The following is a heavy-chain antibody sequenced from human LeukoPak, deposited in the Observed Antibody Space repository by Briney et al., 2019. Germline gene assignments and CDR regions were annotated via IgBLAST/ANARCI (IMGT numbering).Heavy chain of an antibody. D-gene: IGHD5-12*01. CDR2: INQDGSKE. CDR1: GFTFSNYW. J-gene: IGHJ4*02. Sequence: GGSLRLSCAASGFTFSNYWMTWVRQAPGKGLEWVSHINQDGSKEYYVDSVKARFTISRDNAKNSLSLQMNSLRAEDTAVYYCVRDGGVSGYDLLDYWGQGTLVTVSS. CDR3: VRDGGVSGYDLLDY. V-gene: IGHV3-7*01.